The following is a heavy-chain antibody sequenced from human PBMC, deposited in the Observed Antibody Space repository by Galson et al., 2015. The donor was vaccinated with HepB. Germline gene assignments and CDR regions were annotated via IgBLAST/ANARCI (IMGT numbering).Heavy chain of an antibody. J-gene: IGHJ4*02. CDR3: ARVMTTVIYYFDY. CDR1: GGSFSGYY. CDR2: INHSGST. Sequence: SETLSLTCAVYGGSFSGYYWSWIRQPPGKGLEWIGEINHSGSTNYNPSLKSRVTISVDTSKNQFSLKLSSVTAADTAVYYCARVMTTVIYYFDYWGQGTLVTVSS. D-gene: IGHD4-17*01. V-gene: IGHV4-34*01.